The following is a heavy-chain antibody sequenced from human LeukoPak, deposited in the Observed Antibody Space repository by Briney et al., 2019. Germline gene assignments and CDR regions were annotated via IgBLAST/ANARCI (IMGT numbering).Heavy chain of an antibody. CDR2: LSDTGTNT. J-gene: IGHJ4*02. CDR3: AKSRYCLGSTCNADSDY. V-gene: IGHV3-23*01. Sequence: GGSLRLSCAASGFTLSMYWMSWVRQAPGKGLEWVSGLSDTGTNTYYADSVKGRFTVSRDNSRNTLFLQMSSLRAEDTAVYYCAKSRYCLGSTCNADSDYWGQGTLVTVSS. CDR1: GFTLSMYW. D-gene: IGHD2-15*01.